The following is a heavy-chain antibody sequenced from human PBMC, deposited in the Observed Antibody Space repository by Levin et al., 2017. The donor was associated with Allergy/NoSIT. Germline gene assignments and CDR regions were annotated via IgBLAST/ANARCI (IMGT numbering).Heavy chain of an antibody. V-gene: IGHV3-69-1*01. CDR1: GSTFSDYY. CDR2: ISSCSTI. CDR3: ARDTLCSATADFDY. Sequence: PGGSLRLSCAASGSTFSDYYMSWARQAPGKGLEWVSFISSCSTIYCADSVKGRFTVSRDNAKNSLYLQMNSLRAEDTAVYYCARDTLCSATADFDYWGQGTLVTVSS. D-gene: IGHD3-10*02. J-gene: IGHJ4*02.